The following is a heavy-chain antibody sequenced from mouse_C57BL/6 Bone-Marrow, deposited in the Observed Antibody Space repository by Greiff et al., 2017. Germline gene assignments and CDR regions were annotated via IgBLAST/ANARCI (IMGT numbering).Heavy chain of an antibody. D-gene: IGHD1-1*01. Sequence: QVQLQQPGAELVRPGSSVKLSCKASGYTFTSYWMHWVKQRPIQGLEWIGNIDPSDSETHYNQKFKDKATLTVDKSSSTAYMQLSSLTSEDSAVYYCARIYYYGSSGYFDVWGTGTTVTVSS. CDR2: IDPSDSET. J-gene: IGHJ1*03. V-gene: IGHV1-52*01. CDR1: GYTFTSYW. CDR3: ARIYYYGSSGYFDV.